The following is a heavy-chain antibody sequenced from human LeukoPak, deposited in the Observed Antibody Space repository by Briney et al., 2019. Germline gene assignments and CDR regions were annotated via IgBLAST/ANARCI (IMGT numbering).Heavy chain of an antibody. CDR2: IYHSGST. J-gene: IGHJ5*02. Sequence: PSETLSLTCTVSGGSIGSTSYYWGWLRQPPGKGLEWIGSIYHSGSTYYNPSLKSRVTISVDTSKNQFSLKLSSVTAADTAVYYCARADSDTNEDIVVVPAAMGRLAKRNWFDPWGQGTLVTVSS. CDR1: GGSIGSTSYY. CDR3: ARADSDTNEDIVVVPAAMGRLAKRNWFDP. D-gene: IGHD2-2*01. V-gene: IGHV4-39*07.